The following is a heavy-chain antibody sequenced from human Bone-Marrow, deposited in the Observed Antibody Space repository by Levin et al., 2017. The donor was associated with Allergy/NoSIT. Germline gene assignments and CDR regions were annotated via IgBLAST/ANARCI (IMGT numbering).Heavy chain of an antibody. Sequence: PGGSLRLSCAASGFTFSSYGMHWVRQAPGKGLEWVAVIWYDGSNKYYADSVKGRFTISRDNSKNTLYLQMNSLRAEDTAVYYCARVFGYDILTGYYDAFDSWGQGTMVTVSS. CDR3: ARVFGYDILTGYYDAFDS. CDR2: IWYDGSNK. D-gene: IGHD3-9*01. CDR1: GFTFSSYG. V-gene: IGHV3-33*01. J-gene: IGHJ3*02.